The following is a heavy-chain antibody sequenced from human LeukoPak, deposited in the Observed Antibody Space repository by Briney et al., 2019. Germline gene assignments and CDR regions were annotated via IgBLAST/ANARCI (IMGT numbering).Heavy chain of an antibody. Sequence: PGGSLRLSCAASGFTFSSYSMNWVRQASGKGLEWVSYISSSSSTIYYADSVKGRFTIPRDNAKNSLYLQMNSLRAEDTAVYYCARGSGATTDYYYYYMDVWGKGTTVTVSS. V-gene: IGHV3-48*04. CDR1: GFTFSSYS. D-gene: IGHD1-26*01. CDR2: ISSSSSTI. CDR3: ARGSGATTDYYYYYMDV. J-gene: IGHJ6*03.